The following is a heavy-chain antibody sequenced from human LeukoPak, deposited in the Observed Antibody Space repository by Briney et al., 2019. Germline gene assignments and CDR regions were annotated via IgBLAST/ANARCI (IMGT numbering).Heavy chain of an antibody. Sequence: ETLSLTCTVSGGSISISNYYWAWMRQPPGKGLQWIASINYSGSTYYNPSLRSRVTTSVDTSKNQFSLKVSSVTAADTAVYYCASYMVAAGTKYYFDHWGQGTLVTVSS. CDR2: INYSGST. D-gene: IGHD6-13*01. CDR1: GGSISISNYY. CDR3: ASYMVAAGTKYYFDH. J-gene: IGHJ4*02. V-gene: IGHV4-39*01.